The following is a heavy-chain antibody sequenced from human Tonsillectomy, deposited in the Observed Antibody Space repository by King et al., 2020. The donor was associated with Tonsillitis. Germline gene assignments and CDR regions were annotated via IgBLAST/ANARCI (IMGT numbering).Heavy chain of an antibody. CDR2: MRKDGSVK. CDR3: ARDSSPSAAAISYDAFDI. J-gene: IGHJ3*02. Sequence: VQLVESGGGLVHPGGALRLSCAASGFSFSTSWMTWVRQAPGKGLEWVANMRKDGSVKNYVDSVKGRFTISRDNAKKSLYLQMHSLRADDTAVYYCARDSSPSAAAISYDAFDIWGPGTMVIVSS. V-gene: IGHV3-7*01. D-gene: IGHD6-25*01. CDR1: GFSFSTSW.